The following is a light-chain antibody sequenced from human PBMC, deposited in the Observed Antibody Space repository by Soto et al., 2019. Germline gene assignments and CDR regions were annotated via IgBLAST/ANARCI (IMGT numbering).Light chain of an antibody. V-gene: IGKV1-5*01. CDR1: QSISYW. Sequence: DIQMTQAPSTLSASVGDRVTITCRASQSISYWLAWYQQKPGKAPNLLIYDASNLESGVPSRFSGSGFGTEFTLTISSLQPDDFVTYYCQQYNSYSWTFGQGTKVDLK. CDR3: QQYNSYSWT. J-gene: IGKJ1*01. CDR2: DAS.